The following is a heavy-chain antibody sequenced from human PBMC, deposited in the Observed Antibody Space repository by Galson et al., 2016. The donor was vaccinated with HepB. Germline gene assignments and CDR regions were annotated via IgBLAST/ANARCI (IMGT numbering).Heavy chain of an antibody. Sequence: SLRLSCAASGFIVSSYWMHWVRQVPGKGLVWVSRIDIKGTTINYADSVKGRFTISRDNAKNTLYLQMNSPGAEDTAVYYCVKDFGGPTDYWGQGILVTVSS. CDR1: GFIVSSYW. V-gene: IGHV3-74*01. CDR3: VKDFGGPTDY. CDR2: IDIKGTTI. J-gene: IGHJ4*02. D-gene: IGHD3-10*01.